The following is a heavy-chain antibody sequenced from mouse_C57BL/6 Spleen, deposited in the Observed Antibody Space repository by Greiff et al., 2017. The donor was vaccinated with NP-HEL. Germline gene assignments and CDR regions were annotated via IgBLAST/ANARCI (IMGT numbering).Heavy chain of an antibody. J-gene: IGHJ3*01. CDR3: ARSHFYYGSSSWFAY. D-gene: IGHD1-1*01. Sequence: QVQLQQPGAELVRPGTSVKLSCKASGYTFTSYWMHWVKQRPGQGLEWIGVIDPSDSYTNYNQKFKGKATLTVDTSSSTAYMQLSSLTSEDSAVYYCARSHFYYGSSSWFAYWGQGTLVTVSA. V-gene: IGHV1-59*01. CDR1: GYTFTSYW. CDR2: IDPSDSYT.